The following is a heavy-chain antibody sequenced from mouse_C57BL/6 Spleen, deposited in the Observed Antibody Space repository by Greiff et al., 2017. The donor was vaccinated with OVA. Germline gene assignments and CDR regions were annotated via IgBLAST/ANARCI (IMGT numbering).Heavy chain of an antibody. J-gene: IGHJ1*03. V-gene: IGHV3-6*01. CDR1: GYSIASGYY. Sequence: ESGPGLVKPSQSLSLTCSVTGYSIASGYYWNWIRQFPGNKLEWMGYISYDGSNNYNPSLKNRISITRDTSKNQFFLKLNSVTTEDTATYYCARVPIWYFDVWGTGTTVTVSS. D-gene: IGHD5-1*01. CDR2: ISYDGSN. CDR3: ARVPIWYFDV.